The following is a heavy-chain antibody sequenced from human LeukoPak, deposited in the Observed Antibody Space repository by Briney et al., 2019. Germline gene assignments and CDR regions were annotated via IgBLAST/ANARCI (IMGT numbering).Heavy chain of an antibody. CDR1: GFTFSNAW. J-gene: IGHJ6*02. CDR3: TTGYSSGWIDYYYYGMDV. CDR2: IKSKTDGGTT. D-gene: IGHD6-19*01. V-gene: IGHV3-15*07. Sequence: GGSLRLSCAASGFTFSNAWMNWVRQAPGKGLEWVGRIKSKTDGGTTDYAAPVKGRFTISRDDSKNTPYLQMNSLKTEDTAVYYCTTGYSSGWIDYYYYGMDVWGQGTTVTVSS.